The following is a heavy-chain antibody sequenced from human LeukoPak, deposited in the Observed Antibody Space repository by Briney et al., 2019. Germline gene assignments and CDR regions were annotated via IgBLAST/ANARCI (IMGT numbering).Heavy chain of an antibody. Sequence: PSETLSLTCTVSGGSISGGTYYWSWIRQPAGKGLEWIGYIYYSGSTNYNPSLKSRVTISVDTSKNQFSLKLSSVTAADTAVYYCARVGGAVGRLSPRGIITHWGQGTLVTVSS. D-gene: IGHD2-21*01. V-gene: IGHV4-61*10. J-gene: IGHJ4*02. CDR3: ARVGGAVGRLSPRGIITH. CDR1: GGSISGGTYY. CDR2: IYYSGST.